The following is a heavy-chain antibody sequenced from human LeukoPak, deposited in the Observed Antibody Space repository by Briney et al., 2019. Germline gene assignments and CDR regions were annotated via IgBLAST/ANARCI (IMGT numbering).Heavy chain of an antibody. Sequence: PGGSLRLSCFASGFSFSIYWMHWVRQAPGKGLVWVSRITSDGSTTDYAGSVEGRFTISRDNAKNSLYLQMNSLRAEDTAVYYCARSPSEYFDYWGQGTLVTVSS. V-gene: IGHV3-74*01. CDR1: GFSFSIYW. CDR2: ITSDGSTT. CDR3: ARSPSEYFDY. J-gene: IGHJ4*02.